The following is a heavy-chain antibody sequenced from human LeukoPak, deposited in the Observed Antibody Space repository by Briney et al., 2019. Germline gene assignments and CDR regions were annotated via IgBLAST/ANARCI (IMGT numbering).Heavy chain of an antibody. V-gene: IGHV3-21*01. D-gene: IGHD4-17*01. J-gene: IGHJ4*02. CDR1: GFTFSSYS. Sequence: KPGGSLRLSCAASGFTFSSYSMNWVRQAPGKGLEWVSSISSSSSYIYYADSVKGRFTISRDNAKNSLYLQMNSLRAEDTAVYYCARDFYGDYPSRYFDYWGQGILVTVSS. CDR3: ARDFYGDYPSRYFDY. CDR2: ISSSSSYI.